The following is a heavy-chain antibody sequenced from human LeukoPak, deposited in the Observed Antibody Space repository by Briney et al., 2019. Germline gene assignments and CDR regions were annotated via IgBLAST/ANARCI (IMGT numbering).Heavy chain of an antibody. D-gene: IGHD3-10*01. CDR1: GGSISSYY. V-gene: IGHV4-59*01. Sequence: SETLSLTCTVSGGSISSYYWSWIRQPPGKGLEWIGYIYYSGSTNYNPSLKSRVTISVDTSKNQFSLKLSSVTAADTAVYYRARLRVYYYGSGSYPGDFDYWGQGTLVTVSS. CDR2: IYYSGST. J-gene: IGHJ4*02. CDR3: ARLRVYYYGSGSYPGDFDY.